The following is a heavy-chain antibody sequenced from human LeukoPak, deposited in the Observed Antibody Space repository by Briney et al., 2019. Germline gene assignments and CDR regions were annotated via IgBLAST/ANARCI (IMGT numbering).Heavy chain of an antibody. CDR1: GGSISSYY. D-gene: IGHD5-18*01. CDR2: IYYSGST. J-gene: IGHJ4*02. CDR3: ARVDTAMVLPSG. V-gene: IGHV4-59*01. Sequence: PSETLSLTRTVSGGSISSYYWSWIRQPPGKGLEWIGYIYYSGSTNYNPSLKSRATISVDTSKNQFSLKPSSVTAADTAVYYCARVDTAMVLPSGWGQGTLVTVSS.